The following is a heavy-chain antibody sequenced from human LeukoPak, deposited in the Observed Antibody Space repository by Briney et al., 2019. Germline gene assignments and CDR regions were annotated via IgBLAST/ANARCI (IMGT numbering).Heavy chain of an antibody. J-gene: IGHJ4*02. D-gene: IGHD2-8*01. V-gene: IGHV3-7*01. Sequence: PGGSLRLSGAASGFTFSSYWMSWVRQAPGKGLEWVANIKQDGSEKYYVDSVKGRFTISRDNAKNSLYLQMNSLRAEDTAVYYCAREGLYPVTPFDYWGQGTLVTVSS. CDR3: AREGLYPVTPFDY. CDR1: GFTFSSYW. CDR2: IKQDGSEK.